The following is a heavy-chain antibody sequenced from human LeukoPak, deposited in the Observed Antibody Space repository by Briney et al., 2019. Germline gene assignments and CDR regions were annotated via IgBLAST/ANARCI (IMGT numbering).Heavy chain of an antibody. J-gene: IGHJ1*01. CDR2: KWYDGSNK. D-gene: IGHD3-22*01. Sequence: GRSLRLSCAASGFTFSSYGMHWVRQAPGKGLEWVAVKWYDGSNKYYADSVKGRFTISRDNSKNTLYLQRNSLRAEDTAVYYFGRNVSGYSPLEYFQHWGQGTPVTVSS. V-gene: IGHV3-33*01. CDR1: GFTFSSYG. CDR3: GRNVSGYSPLEYFQH.